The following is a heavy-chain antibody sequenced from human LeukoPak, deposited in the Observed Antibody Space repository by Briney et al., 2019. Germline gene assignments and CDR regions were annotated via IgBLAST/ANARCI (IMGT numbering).Heavy chain of an antibody. CDR2: IYYTGST. D-gene: IGHD1-26*01. V-gene: IGHV4-31*03. Sequence: PSETLSLTCTVSGDSISRGGYYWSWIRQHPEKGLEWIGYIYYTGSTYYNPPLKSRVTISVDISKNQFSLKVTSVTAADTAVYYCAREGSTGSYLFDPWGQGTLVTVSS. CDR3: AREGSTGSYLFDP. J-gene: IGHJ5*02. CDR1: GDSISRGGYY.